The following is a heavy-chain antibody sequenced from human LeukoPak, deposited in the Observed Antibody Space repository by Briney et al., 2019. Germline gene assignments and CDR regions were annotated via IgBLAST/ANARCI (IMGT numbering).Heavy chain of an antibody. CDR2: IYYSGST. CDR1: GGSISSYY. CDR3: ARVVSSSWYNRFDP. V-gene: IGHV4-59*12. D-gene: IGHD6-13*01. Sequence: KPSETLSLTCTVSGGSISSYYWSWIRQPPGKGLEWIGYIYYSGSTNYNPSLKSRATMSVDTSKNQFSLKLSSVTAADTAVYYCARVVSSSWYNRFDPWGQGTLVTVSS. J-gene: IGHJ5*02.